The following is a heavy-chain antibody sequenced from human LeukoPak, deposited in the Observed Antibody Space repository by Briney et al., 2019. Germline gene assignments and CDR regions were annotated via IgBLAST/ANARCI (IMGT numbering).Heavy chain of an antibody. J-gene: IGHJ3*02. CDR1: GFSFSSYG. D-gene: IGHD3-22*01. Sequence: PGGSLRLSCATSGFSFSSYGMHWVRQAPGKGLEWVALISYDGSNKYYADSVKGRFTISRDNSKNTLYLQMNSLRAEDTAVYYCAKVRNYYDFYGAFDIWGQGTMVSVSS. CDR2: ISYDGSNK. CDR3: AKVRNYYDFYGAFDI. V-gene: IGHV3-30*18.